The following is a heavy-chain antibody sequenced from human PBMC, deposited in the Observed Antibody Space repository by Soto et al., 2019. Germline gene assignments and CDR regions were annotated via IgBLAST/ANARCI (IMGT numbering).Heavy chain of an antibody. CDR3: ASLVAGYSYGHFDY. J-gene: IGHJ4*02. V-gene: IGHV4-30-2*02. CDR2: IYHSGST. CDR1: GGSISSGGYS. Sequence: SETLSLTCAVSGGSISSGGYSWSWIRQPPGKGLDWIGYIYHSGSTYYNPSLKSRVTISVDTSKNQFSLKLSSVTAADTAVYYCASLVAGYSYGHFDYWGQGTLVTVSS. D-gene: IGHD5-18*01.